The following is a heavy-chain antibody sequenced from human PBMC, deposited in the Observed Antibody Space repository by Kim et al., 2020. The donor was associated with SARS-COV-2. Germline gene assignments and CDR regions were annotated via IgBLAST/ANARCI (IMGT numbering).Heavy chain of an antibody. V-gene: IGHV3-23*01. Sequence: GGSLRLSCAASGFTFSSYAMSWVRQAPGKGLEWVSAISGSGGSTYYADSVKGRFTISRDNSKNTLYLQMNSLRAEDTAVYYCAKDSGRSTMIVVVTTALTWGQGTLVTVSS. CDR2: ISGSGGST. CDR1: GFTFSSYA. J-gene: IGHJ5*02. D-gene: IGHD3-22*01. CDR3: AKDSGRSTMIVVVTTALT.